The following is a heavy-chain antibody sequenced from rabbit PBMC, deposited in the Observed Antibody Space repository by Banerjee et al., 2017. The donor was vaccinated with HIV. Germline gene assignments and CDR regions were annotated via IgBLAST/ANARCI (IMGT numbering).Heavy chain of an antibody. V-gene: IGHV1S40*01. CDR1: GFSFSSSYY. D-gene: IGHD1-1*01. Sequence: QSLEESGGDLVKPGASLTLTCTASGFSFSSSYYMCWVRQAPGKGLEWIACIYAGSSGSTYYASWAKGRFTISKTSSTTVTLQMTSLTAADTATYFCAANNNGYYGLWGPGTLVTVS. CDR2: IYAGSSGST. J-gene: IGHJ6*01. CDR3: AANNNGYYGL.